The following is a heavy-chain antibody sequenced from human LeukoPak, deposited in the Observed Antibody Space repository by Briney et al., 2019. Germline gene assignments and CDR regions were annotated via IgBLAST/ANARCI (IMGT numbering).Heavy chain of an antibody. CDR3: VRDES. J-gene: IGHJ5*02. CDR1: GFTFSWRW. Sequence: GGSLRLSCAGSGFTFSWRWMSWVRQAPGKGLEWVANINLDGSTKYYVDSVKGRFTISRDNAKNSLYLQMSSLRAEDTAVYYCVRDESWGQGTLVTVSS. CDR2: INLDGSTK. V-gene: IGHV3-7*03.